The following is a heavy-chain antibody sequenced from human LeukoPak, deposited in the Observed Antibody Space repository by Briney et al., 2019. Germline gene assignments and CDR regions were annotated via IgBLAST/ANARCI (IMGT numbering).Heavy chain of an antibody. CDR2: INRSGST. Sequence: SETLSRTCAVYGGSFGGYYWSWIRQPPVTRLEWIGEINRSGSTNCNPSLKSGVTLSVDTYRNQFSLKLSSVTAADTAVYYCARGGYDFWSGYYRDWFDPWGQGTLVTVAS. V-gene: IGHV4-34*01. CDR1: GGSFGGYY. D-gene: IGHD3-3*01. J-gene: IGHJ5*02. CDR3: ARGGYDFWSGYYRDWFDP.